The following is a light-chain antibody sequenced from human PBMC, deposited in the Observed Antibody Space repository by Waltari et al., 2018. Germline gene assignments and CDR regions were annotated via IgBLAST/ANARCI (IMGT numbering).Light chain of an antibody. CDR1: QSVRTF. V-gene: IGKV1-5*03. J-gene: IGKJ1*01. Sequence: DIQMTQSPSTLSASVGDRVTITCRASQSVRTFLAWYQQKPGKAPKLLIYRASTLESGVPSRVAGSGSETEFTLTISGLQPDDFATYYCQQYNQYSWTFGQGTEVDIK. CDR3: QQYNQYSWT. CDR2: RAS.